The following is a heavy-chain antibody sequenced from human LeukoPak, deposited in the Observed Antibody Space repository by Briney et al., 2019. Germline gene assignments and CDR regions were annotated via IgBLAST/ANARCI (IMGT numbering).Heavy chain of an antibody. V-gene: IGHV4-34*01. J-gene: IGHJ4*02. CDR2: INHSGST. CDR1: GGFFSGYY. CDR3: ARLFGAPSDY. Sequence: PSETLALTCAVYGGFFSGYYWSWIRQPPGKGLEWIGEINHSGSTNCNPSLKSRVTISVDMSKNQFSLKLSSVTAADTAVYYCARLFGAPSDYWGQGTLVTVSS. D-gene: IGHD3-10*02.